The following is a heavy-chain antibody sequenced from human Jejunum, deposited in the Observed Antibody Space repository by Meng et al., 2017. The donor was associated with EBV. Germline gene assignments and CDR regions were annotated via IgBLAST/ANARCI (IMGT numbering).Heavy chain of an antibody. CDR3: VRVWNYYGSGSYYPA. Sequence: QLQLQESGPGLVTPSETLSLTCTVSCGSLNNSNYYWGWIRQPPGKGLEWVGNIYNSGSPKYNPSLKSRVTISVDASKNQFSLKLSSVTAADTAVYYCVRVWNYYGSGSYYPAWGQGTLVTVSS. D-gene: IGHD3-10*01. CDR1: CGSLNNSNYY. J-gene: IGHJ5*02. V-gene: IGHV4-39*07. CDR2: IYNSGSP.